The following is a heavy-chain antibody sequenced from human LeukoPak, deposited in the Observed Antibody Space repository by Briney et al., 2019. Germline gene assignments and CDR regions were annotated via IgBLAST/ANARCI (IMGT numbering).Heavy chain of an antibody. D-gene: IGHD3-9*01. CDR3: ARGGIWGYFDSIGTYY. J-gene: IGHJ4*02. CDR1: GYTFTSYY. Sequence: ASVKVSCKASGYTFTSYYMHWVRQAPGQGLEWMGIINPSGGSTSYAQKFQGRVTMTRDTSTSTVYMELSSLRSEDTAVYYCARGGIWGYFDSIGTYYWGQGTLVTVSS. CDR2: INPSGGST. V-gene: IGHV1-46*01.